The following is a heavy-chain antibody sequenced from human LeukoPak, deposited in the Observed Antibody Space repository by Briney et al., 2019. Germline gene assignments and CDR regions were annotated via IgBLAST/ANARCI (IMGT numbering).Heavy chain of an antibody. Sequence: SETLSLTCTVSGCSISSYYWSWIRQPPGRGLEWIGYIYYSGNTHNNPSLKSRVTISVDTSKNQISLRLSSVTAADTAVYYCSMTTWYGANCYFEYWGLGALVTVSS. V-gene: IGHV4-59*12. CDR1: GCSISSYY. D-gene: IGHD4-23*01. CDR2: IYYSGNT. J-gene: IGHJ4*02. CDR3: SMTTWYGANCYFEY.